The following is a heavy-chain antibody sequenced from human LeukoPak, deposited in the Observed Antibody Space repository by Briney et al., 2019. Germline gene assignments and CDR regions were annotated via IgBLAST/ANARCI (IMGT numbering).Heavy chain of an antibody. Sequence: ASVKVSCTASGYTFSSYAISCVRQAPGQGVEWMGWISPSNSNTNSAQRFQGRVTMTTNTSTSAAYMELTSLRPDDTAVYYCARDNTWYFDLWGRGTLVTVSS. V-gene: IGHV1-18*01. CDR2: ISPSNSNT. CDR1: GYTFSSYA. D-gene: IGHD2/OR15-2a*01. J-gene: IGHJ2*01. CDR3: ARDNTWYFDL.